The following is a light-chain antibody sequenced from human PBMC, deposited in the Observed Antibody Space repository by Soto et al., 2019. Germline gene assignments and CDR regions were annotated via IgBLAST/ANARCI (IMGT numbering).Light chain of an antibody. Sequence: VLTQSPSSLAVSLGERATVNCRSSQSVLDNSTNKSYLAWYQKKPGHPPKLLVHWASVREAGVPDRFSGGGSGTDFTLTISSLQAEDLAVYYCHQYNTTPQTFGQGTQLEIK. V-gene: IGKV4-1*01. CDR3: HQYNTTPQT. J-gene: IGKJ2*01. CDR1: QSVLDNSTNKSY. CDR2: WAS.